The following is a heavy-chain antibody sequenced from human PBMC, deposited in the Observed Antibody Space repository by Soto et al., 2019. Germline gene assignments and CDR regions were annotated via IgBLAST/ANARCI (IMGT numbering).Heavy chain of an antibody. V-gene: IGHV3-21*04. CDR3: ARSSQSTVTTFAY. CDR2: ISSSSSYI. CDR1: GFTFSSYS. Sequence: GGSLRLSCAASGFTFSSYSMNWVRQAPGKGLEWVSSISSSSSYIYYADSVKGRFTISRDNAKNSLYLQMNSLRAEDTAVYYSARSSQSTVTTFAYWGQGTLVTVSS. J-gene: IGHJ4*02. D-gene: IGHD4-17*01.